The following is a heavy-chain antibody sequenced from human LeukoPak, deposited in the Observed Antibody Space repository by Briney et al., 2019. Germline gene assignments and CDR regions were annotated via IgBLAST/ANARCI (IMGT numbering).Heavy chain of an antibody. J-gene: IGHJ4*02. CDR1: GFTFSSYW. V-gene: IGHV3-7*01. Sequence: PGGSLRLSCSASGFTFSSYWMSWVRQTTGKGLECVAKIREDGNEKFYVDSVKGRFTTSRDNAKNSVYLQMNSLRVEDTAVYFCARDYIGGWDDHWGQGTLVTVSS. CDR3: ARDYIGGWDDH. D-gene: IGHD3-16*01. CDR2: IREDGNEK.